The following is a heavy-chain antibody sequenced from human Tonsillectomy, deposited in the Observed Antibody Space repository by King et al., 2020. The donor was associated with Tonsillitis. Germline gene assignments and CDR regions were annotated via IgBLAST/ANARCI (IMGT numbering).Heavy chain of an antibody. D-gene: IGHD4-17*01. CDR2: INSDGSST. CDR1: GFTFSSYW. J-gene: IGHJ6*02. CDR3: ASDLNFDYGDLRPLYYYYGMDV. Sequence: VQLVESGGGLVQPGGSLRLSCAASGFTFSSYWMHWVRQAPGKGLVWVSRINSDGSSTSYADSVKGRFTISRDNAKNTLYLQMNSLRAEDTAVYYCASDLNFDYGDLRPLYYYYGMDVWGQGTTVTVSS. V-gene: IGHV3-74*01.